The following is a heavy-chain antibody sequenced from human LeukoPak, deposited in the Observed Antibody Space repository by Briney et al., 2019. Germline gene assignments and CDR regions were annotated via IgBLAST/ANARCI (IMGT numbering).Heavy chain of an antibody. V-gene: IGHV1-18*01. J-gene: IGHJ4*02. CDR2: ISAYNGNT. CDR3: ARGKMATMVFGNWVDY. Sequence: ASVKVSCKASGYTFTSYGISWVRQAPGQGLEWMGWISAYNGNTNYAQKLQGRVTMTTDTSTSTAYMELRSLRSDDTAVYYCARGKMATMVFGNWVDYWGQGTLVTVSS. CDR1: GYTFTSYG. D-gene: IGHD5-24*01.